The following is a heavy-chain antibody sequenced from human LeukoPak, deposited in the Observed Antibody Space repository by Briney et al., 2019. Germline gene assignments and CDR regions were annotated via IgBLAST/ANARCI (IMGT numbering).Heavy chain of an antibody. J-gene: IGHJ4*02. CDR1: SGSFSGYY. CDR3: ASIFGVVTNDY. CDR2: INHSGST. D-gene: IGHD3-3*01. V-gene: IGHV4-34*01. Sequence: PSETLSLTCAVYSGSFSGYYWSWIRQPPGKGLEWIGEINHSGSTNYNPSLKTRVTISVDTSKNQFSLKLSSVTAADTAVYYCASIFGVVTNDYWGQGTLVTVSS.